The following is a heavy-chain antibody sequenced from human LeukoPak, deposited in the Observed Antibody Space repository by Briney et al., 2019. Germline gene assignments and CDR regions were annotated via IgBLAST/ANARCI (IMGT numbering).Heavy chain of an antibody. J-gene: IGHJ5*02. Sequence: KTSETLSLTCTVSGGSISRSGSYWAWIRQPPGKGLEWIANVYYNGDTYYNSSLYSRVTSSADTSKNQFSLNLRSVTAADCARLLSPGWFDPWGQGTLVTVSS. CDR2: VYYNGDT. CDR1: GGSISRSGSY. V-gene: IGHV4-39*01. D-gene: IGHD2/OR15-2a*01. CDR3: PGWFDP.